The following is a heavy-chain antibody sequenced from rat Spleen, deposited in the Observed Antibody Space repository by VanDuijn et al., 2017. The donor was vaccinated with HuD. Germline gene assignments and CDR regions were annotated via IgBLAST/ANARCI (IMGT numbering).Heavy chain of an antibody. J-gene: IGHJ2*01. V-gene: IGHV2-30*01. CDR1: GFSLTSYN. D-gene: IGHD1-7*01. CDR2: IWTGGST. CDR3: ARGIWDAPFDY. Sequence: QVQLKESGPGLVQPSQTLSLTCTVSGFSLTSYNVHWVRQPTGKGLEWMGIIWTGGSTDYNSALKSRLSISRDTSKSQVFLKMNSLQTEDIATYYCARGIWDAPFDYWGQGVMVTVSS.